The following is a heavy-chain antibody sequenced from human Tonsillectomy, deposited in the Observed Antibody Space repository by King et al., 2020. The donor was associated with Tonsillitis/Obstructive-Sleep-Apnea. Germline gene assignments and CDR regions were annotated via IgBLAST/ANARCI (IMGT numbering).Heavy chain of an antibody. J-gene: IGHJ6*02. V-gene: IGHV3-23*04. CDR2: ISGSGGGT. CDR1: GFTFSSYA. D-gene: IGHD6-19*01. CDR3: AKGKDNSGWYYYGMDV. Sequence: VQLVESGGGLVQPGGSLRLSCAASGFTFSSYAMNWVRQAPGKGLEWVSAISGSGGGTYSANSVRGRFTISRDNSQNTLYLQMNSLTVEDTAVYYCAKGKDNSGWYYYGMDVWGQGTTVTVSS.